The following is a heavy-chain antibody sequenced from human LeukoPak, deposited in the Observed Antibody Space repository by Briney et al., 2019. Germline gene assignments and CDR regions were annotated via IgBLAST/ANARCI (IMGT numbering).Heavy chain of an antibody. CDR1: GGTFSSCT. V-gene: IGHV1-69*06. Sequence: GASVKVSCKASGGTFSSCTISWVRPAPGQGREWMGGIIPIFGTANYAQKFQGRVTITADKSTSTAYMELSSLRSEDTAVYYCASTTAARGDFDYWGQGTLVTVSS. CDR3: ASTTAARGDFDY. CDR2: IIPIFGTA. J-gene: IGHJ4*02. D-gene: IGHD4-11*01.